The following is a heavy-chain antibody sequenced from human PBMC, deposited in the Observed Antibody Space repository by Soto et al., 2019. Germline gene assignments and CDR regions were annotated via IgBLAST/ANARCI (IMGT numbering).Heavy chain of an antibody. CDR1: GVSISDTSYY. V-gene: IGHV4-39*01. J-gene: IGHJ4*02. CDR2: IYFNGNT. Sequence: QLQLQESGPGLVKPSETLSLTCNVSGVSISDTSYYWGWIRQPPGKGLEWIGTIYFNGNTFYNPSIKSRLTISVDTSKNQFSLRLTSVTAADTAVYYCARQGSYWGQGTLVAGSS. CDR3: ARQGSY.